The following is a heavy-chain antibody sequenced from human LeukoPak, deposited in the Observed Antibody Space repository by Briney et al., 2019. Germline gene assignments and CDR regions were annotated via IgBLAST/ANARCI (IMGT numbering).Heavy chain of an antibody. CDR2: ISSDSTYI. J-gene: IGHJ4*02. V-gene: IGHV3-21*06. D-gene: IGHD4-17*01. Sequence: GGSLRLSCAASEFSVGSNYMTWVRQAPGKGLEWVSSISSDSTYIYYADSVKGRFTISRDNAKNSLYLQINSLRAEDSAVYFCASDLRYSANWGQGTLSPSPQ. CDR3: ASDLRYSAN. CDR1: EFSVGSNY.